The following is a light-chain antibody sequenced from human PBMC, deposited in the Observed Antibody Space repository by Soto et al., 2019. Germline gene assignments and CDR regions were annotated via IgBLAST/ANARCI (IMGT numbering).Light chain of an antibody. CDR3: SSYTSYSTV. V-gene: IGLV2-14*03. CDR2: DVS. CDR1: SSDVGAHNY. J-gene: IGLJ2*01. Sequence: QSVLTQPASVSGSPGQSITISCTGTSSDVGAHNYVSWYQQHPGKAPKLMIYDVSDRPSGVSNRFSGSKSGNTASLTISGLQAEEEADYYCSSYTSYSTVFGGGTKLTVL.